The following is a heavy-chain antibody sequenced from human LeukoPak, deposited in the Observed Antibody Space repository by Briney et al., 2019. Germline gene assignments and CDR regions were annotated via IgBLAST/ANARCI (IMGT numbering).Heavy chain of an antibody. CDR3: ARGPSSGWYLFDY. V-gene: IGHV3-33*01. J-gene: IGHJ4*02. D-gene: IGHD6-19*01. Sequence: GTSLRLSCEASGFSFSSYCMHWVRQAPGKGLEWVAVIWYDGSSKYYGDSVKGRFTISRDSSKNTLYLQMNSLRAEDTAVYYCARGPSSGWYLFDYWGQGTLVTVSS. CDR1: GFSFSSYC. CDR2: IWYDGSSK.